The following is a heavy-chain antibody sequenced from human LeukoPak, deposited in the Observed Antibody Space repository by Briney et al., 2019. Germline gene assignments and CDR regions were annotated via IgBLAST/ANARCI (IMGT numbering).Heavy chain of an antibody. CDR3: ARVPFEGPVRGVTALQRYGMDV. D-gene: IGHD3-10*01. Sequence: ASVKVSCKVSGYTLTELSMHWVRQAPGKGLEWMGGFDPEDGETIYAQKFQGRVTMTEDTSTDTAYMELSSLRSEDTAVYYCARVPFEGPVRGVTALQRYGMDVWGQGTTVTVSS. V-gene: IGHV1-24*01. CDR1: GYTLTELS. J-gene: IGHJ6*02. CDR2: FDPEDGET.